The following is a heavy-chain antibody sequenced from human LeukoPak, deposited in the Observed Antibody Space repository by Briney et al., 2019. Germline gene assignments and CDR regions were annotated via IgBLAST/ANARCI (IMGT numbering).Heavy chain of an antibody. CDR3: ARATNYDFWSGYYMGFDY. CDR1: GFTVSSNY. D-gene: IGHD3-3*01. CDR2: IYSGGST. J-gene: IGHJ4*02. Sequence: GGSLRLSCAASGFTVSSNYMSWVRQAPGKGLEWVSVIYSGGSTYYADSVKGRFTISRDNSKNTLCLQMNSLRAEDTAMYYCARATNYDFWSGYYMGFDYWGQGTLVTVSS. V-gene: IGHV3-66*01.